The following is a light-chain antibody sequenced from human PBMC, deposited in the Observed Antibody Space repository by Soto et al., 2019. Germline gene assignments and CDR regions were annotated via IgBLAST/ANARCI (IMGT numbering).Light chain of an antibody. CDR3: QQYGNWPPWT. V-gene: IGKV3-15*01. J-gene: IGKJ1*01. CDR2: GAS. Sequence: EIVMTQSPATLSVSPGERSTLSCRASQSVSSNLAWYQQKPGQAPRLLIYGASTRATGIPARFSGSGSGTEFTLTISTLQSEDFAVYYCQQYGNWPPWTFGPGTKVDI. CDR1: QSVSSN.